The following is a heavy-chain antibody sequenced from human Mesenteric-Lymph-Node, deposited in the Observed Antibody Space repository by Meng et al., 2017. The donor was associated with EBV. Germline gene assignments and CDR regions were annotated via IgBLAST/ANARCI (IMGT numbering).Heavy chain of an antibody. D-gene: IGHD4-17*01. CDR1: GGTFSSYA. J-gene: IGHJ5*02. Sequence: QVQLGQSGAEVKKPGSSVKLSCKASGGTFSSYAFSWVRQAPGQGLEWMGGIIPIFGTANYAQKFQGRVTITADESTSTAYMELSSLRSEDTAVYYCARREATVTNWFDPWGQGTLVTVSS. CDR3: ARREATVTNWFDP. CDR2: IIPIFGTA. V-gene: IGHV1-69*01.